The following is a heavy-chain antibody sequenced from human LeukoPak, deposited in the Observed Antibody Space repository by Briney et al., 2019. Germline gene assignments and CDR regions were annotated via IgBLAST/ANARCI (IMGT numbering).Heavy chain of an antibody. CDR1: GESLSGYY. J-gene: IGHJ3*02. Sequence: ETLSLTCAVYGESLSGYYWSWVRQAPGKGPEWVANIKDDGSEKYYLDSVKGRFTISRDSAKNSLYLQMNSLRAEDTAVYSCARIKEYGFDIWGQGTMVTVSS. D-gene: IGHD3-10*01. CDR2: IKDDGSEK. CDR3: ARIKEYGFDI. V-gene: IGHV3-7*01.